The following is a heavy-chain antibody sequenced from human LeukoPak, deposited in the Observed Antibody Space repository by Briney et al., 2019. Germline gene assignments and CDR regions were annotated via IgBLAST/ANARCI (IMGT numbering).Heavy chain of an antibody. CDR2: INPNSGGT. CDR1: GYTFTGYY. V-gene: IGHV1-2*02. CDR3: ARGRSTKKMATSLYWYFDL. D-gene: IGHD5-24*01. J-gene: IGHJ2*01. Sequence: ASVKVSCKASGYTFTGYYMHWVRQTPGKGLEWMGWINPNSGGTNYAQKFQGRVTMTRDTSISTAYMELSRLRSDDTAVYYRARGRSTKKMATSLYWYFDLWGRGTLVTVSS.